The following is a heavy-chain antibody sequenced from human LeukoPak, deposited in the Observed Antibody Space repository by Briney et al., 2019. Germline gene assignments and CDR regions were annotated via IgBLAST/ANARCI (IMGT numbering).Heavy chain of an antibody. V-gene: IGHV4-61*01. D-gene: IGHD2-15*01. CDR3: ARDTPVGAAFDY. Sequence: SETLSLTCTVSGGSVSSGSYYWSWIRQPPGKGLEWIGYVYYSGSTNYNPSLKSRVTISADTSKNQFSLKLSSVTAADTAVYYCARDTPVGAAFDYWGQGTLVTVSS. CDR1: GGSVSSGSYY. CDR2: VYYSGST. J-gene: IGHJ4*02.